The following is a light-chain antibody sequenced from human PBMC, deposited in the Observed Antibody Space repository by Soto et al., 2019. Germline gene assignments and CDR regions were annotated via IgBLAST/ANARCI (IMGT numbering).Light chain of an antibody. J-gene: IGKJ2*01. CDR3: QQYYSFPPT. CDR1: QSVLYSSNNKNY. V-gene: IGKV4-1*01. Sequence: DIVMTQSPDSLAVSLGERATINCKSSQSVLYSSNNKNYLAWYHQKPGQPPKLLIYWASSRESGVPDRFSGSGSGTDFTLTISSLQAEDVAVYYCQQYYSFPPTFGLGTKLEIK. CDR2: WAS.